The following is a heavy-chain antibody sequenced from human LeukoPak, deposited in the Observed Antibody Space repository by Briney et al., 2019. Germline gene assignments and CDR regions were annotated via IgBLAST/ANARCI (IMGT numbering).Heavy chain of an antibody. D-gene: IGHD1-7*01. V-gene: IGHV3-7*01. CDR2: IKQDGSEK. CDR1: GFTFSSYW. CDR3: SSGNYADWFDP. J-gene: IGHJ5*02. Sequence: PGGSLRLSCAASGFTFSSYWMSWVRQAPGKGLEWVANIKQDGSEKYYVDSVKGRFTISRDNANNSLYLQMNSLRAEDTAVYYCSSGNYADWFDPWGQGTLVTVSS.